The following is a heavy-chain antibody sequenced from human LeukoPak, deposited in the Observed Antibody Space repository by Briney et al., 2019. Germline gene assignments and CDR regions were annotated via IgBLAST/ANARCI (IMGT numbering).Heavy chain of an antibody. CDR3: ARALYSSGWYVG. CDR1: GGSISSYY. J-gene: IGHJ4*02. V-gene: IGHV4-59*01. D-gene: IGHD6-19*01. CDR2: IYYSGST. Sequence: SETLSLTCTVSGGSISSYYWSWIRQPPGKGLEWIGYIYYSGSTNYNPSLKSRVPISVDTSKNQFSLKLSSVTAADTAVYYCARALYSSGWYVGWGQGTLVTVSS.